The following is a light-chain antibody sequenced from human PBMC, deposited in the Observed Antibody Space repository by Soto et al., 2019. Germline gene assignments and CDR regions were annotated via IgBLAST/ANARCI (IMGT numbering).Light chain of an antibody. CDR3: SSYTSSSTLV. J-gene: IGLJ1*01. CDR2: EVS. CDR1: SSDGGGYNY. Sequence: QSALTQPASVSGSPVQSITISCTGISSDGGGYNYVSWYQQHPGKAPKLMIYEVSNRPSGVSNRFSGSKSGNTASLTISGLQAEDEADYYCSSYTSSSTLVFGTGTKVTVL. V-gene: IGLV2-14*01.